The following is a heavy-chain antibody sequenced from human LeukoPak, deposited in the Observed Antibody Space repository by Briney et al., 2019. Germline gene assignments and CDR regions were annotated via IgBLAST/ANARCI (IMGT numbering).Heavy chain of an antibody. D-gene: IGHD6-19*01. V-gene: IGHV3-7*01. CDR2: IKQDGSEK. CDR1: GFIFSSYW. J-gene: IGHJ4*02. Sequence: GGSLRLSCAASGFIFSSYWMSWVRQAPGKGLEWVANIKQDGSEKYYVDSVKGRFTISRDNAKNSLYLQMNSLRAEDTAVYYCASQQWLAYWGQGTLVTVSS. CDR3: ASQQWLAY.